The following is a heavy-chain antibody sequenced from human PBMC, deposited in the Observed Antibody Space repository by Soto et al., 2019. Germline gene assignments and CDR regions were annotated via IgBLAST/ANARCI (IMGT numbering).Heavy chain of an antibody. CDR2: ISAYNGNT. D-gene: IGHD1-7*01. J-gene: IGHJ3*02. V-gene: IGHV1-18*01. Sequence: ASVKLSFKASGYTFTSDGSSWVRQAPGQGLEWMGWISAYNGNTNYAQKLQGRVTMTTDTSTSTAYMELRSLRSDDTAVYYCARISNSAFDIWGQGTMVTVSS. CDR1: GYTFTSDG. CDR3: ARISNSAFDI.